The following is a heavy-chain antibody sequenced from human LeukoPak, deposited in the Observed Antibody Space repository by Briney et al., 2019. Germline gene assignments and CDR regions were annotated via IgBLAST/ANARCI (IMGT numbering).Heavy chain of an antibody. V-gene: IGHV1-58*02. CDR3: SAGWVCSGGSCYYYFDY. Sequence: SVKVSCKSSGFTFTSSAMQWVRQARGQRLEWIGCIAVGSGNTNYAQKLQERVTITRDMSTSTAYMELSSLRSEDTAVYYCSAGWVCSGGSCYYYFDYWGQGTLVTVSS. CDR1: GFTFTSSA. J-gene: IGHJ4*02. CDR2: IAVGSGNT. D-gene: IGHD2-15*01.